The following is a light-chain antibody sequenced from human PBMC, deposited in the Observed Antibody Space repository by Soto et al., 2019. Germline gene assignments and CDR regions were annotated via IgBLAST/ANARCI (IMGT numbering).Light chain of an antibody. V-gene: IGLV2-8*01. CDR3: SSYAGSNNSYV. Sequence: QSELTKPPSAYGSPGQSVTISCTGTSSDVGGYNYVSWYQQHPGKAPKLMIYEVSKRPSGVPDRFSGSKSGNTASLTVSGLQAEDEADYYCSSYAGSNNSYVFGTGTKVTVL. CDR1: SSDVGGYNY. CDR2: EVS. J-gene: IGLJ1*01.